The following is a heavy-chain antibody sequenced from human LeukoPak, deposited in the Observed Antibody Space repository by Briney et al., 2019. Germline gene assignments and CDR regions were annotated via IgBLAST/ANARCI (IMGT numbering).Heavy chain of an antibody. J-gene: IGHJ3*02. CDR3: AKYYDILTGYYLAAFDI. Sequence: GGSLRLSCAASGFTFSSYAMSWVRQAPGKGLEWVSAISGSGGSTYYADSVKGRFTISRDNSKNTLYLQMNSLRAEDTAVYYCAKYYDILTGYYLAAFDIWGQGTMVTVSP. CDR1: GFTFSSYA. D-gene: IGHD3-9*01. V-gene: IGHV3-23*01. CDR2: ISGSGGST.